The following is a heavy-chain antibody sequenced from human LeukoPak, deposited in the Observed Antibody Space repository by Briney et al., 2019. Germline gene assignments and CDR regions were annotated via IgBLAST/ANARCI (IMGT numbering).Heavy chain of an antibody. Sequence: ASVKVSCKASGNTFTDYFIHWVRQAPGRGLEWMGWVNPNSGGTNYAQKFQGRVTMTRDTSISTTYMELSRLRSDDTAMYYCASLDAFDMWGQGTMVTVSS. CDR3: ASLDAFDM. CDR1: GNTFTDYF. J-gene: IGHJ3*02. CDR2: VNPNSGGT. V-gene: IGHV1-2*02.